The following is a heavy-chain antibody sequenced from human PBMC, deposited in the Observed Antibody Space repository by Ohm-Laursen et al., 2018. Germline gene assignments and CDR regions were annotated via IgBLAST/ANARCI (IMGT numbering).Heavy chain of an antibody. D-gene: IGHD1-26*01. Sequence: GSLRLSCAASGFTVSDYYMTWIRQAPGKGLEYISYISDSGNTVHYADSVKGRFTISRDNAKNSLYLQMNSLRAEDTALYYCAKMVGAWDFFDYWGQGTLVTVSS. CDR2: ISDSGNTV. CDR1: GFTVSDYY. CDR3: AKMVGAWDFFDY. V-gene: IGHV3-11*01. J-gene: IGHJ4*02.